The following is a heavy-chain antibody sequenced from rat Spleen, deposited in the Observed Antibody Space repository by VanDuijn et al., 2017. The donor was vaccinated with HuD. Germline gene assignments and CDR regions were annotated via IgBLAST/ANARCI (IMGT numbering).Heavy chain of an antibody. CDR3: ARELGPSYYFDY. D-gene: IGHD4-6*01. V-gene: IGHV2S63*01. CDR2: IWTGGTT. CDR1: GFSLMDYS. Sequence: VQLKESGPGLVQPSQTLSLTCTVSGFSLMDYSVHWVRQSPGKGLEWMGVIWTGGTTAYHSSFNSRLSISRDTSKSQVFLKMNSLQTEDIATYYCARELGPSYYFDYWGQGVMVTVTS. J-gene: IGHJ2*01.